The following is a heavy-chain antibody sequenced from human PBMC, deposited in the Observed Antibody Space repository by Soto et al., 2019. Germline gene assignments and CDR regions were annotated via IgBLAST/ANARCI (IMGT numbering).Heavy chain of an antibody. CDR1: GFTFSSYA. Sequence: QVQLVESGGGVVQPGRSLRLSCAASGFTFSSYAMHWVRQAPGKGLEWVAVISYDGSNKYYADSVKGRFTISRDNSKNTLNLQMNGLRAEDTAVYYCASVKWPGPFNYYYGTDVWGQGTTVTVSS. V-gene: IGHV3-30-3*01. D-gene: IGHD5-12*01. J-gene: IGHJ6*02. CDR2: ISYDGSNK. CDR3: ASVKWPGPFNYYYGTDV.